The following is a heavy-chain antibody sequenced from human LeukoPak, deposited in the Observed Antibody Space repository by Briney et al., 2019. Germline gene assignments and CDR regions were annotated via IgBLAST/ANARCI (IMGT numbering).Heavy chain of an antibody. CDR3: ARAGRYDFWSGYYKDAFDI. Sequence: PSETLSLTCTVSGGSISSYYWSWIRQPPGEGLEWIGYIYYSGSTNYNPSLKSRVTISVDTSKNQFSLKLSSVTAADTAVYYCARAGRYDFWSGYYKDAFDIWGQGTMVTVSS. J-gene: IGHJ3*02. CDR2: IYYSGST. V-gene: IGHV4-59*01. CDR1: GGSISSYY. D-gene: IGHD3-3*01.